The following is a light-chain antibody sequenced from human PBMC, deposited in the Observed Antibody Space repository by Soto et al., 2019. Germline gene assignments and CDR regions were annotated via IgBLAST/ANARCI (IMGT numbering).Light chain of an antibody. V-gene: IGLV1-40*01. CDR2: GNT. Sequence: QSVLTQPPSVSGAPGQRITISCTGSSSNIGADFDVYWYQQLPGAAPKLLIYGNTNRPSGVPDRFSGSKSGTSASLAITGLQAEDEADYYCQSYDRSLTGAFGTGTKVTVL. J-gene: IGLJ1*01. CDR3: QSYDRSLTGA. CDR1: SSNIGADFD.